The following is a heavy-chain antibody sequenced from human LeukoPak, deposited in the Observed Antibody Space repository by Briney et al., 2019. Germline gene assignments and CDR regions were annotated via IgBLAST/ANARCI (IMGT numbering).Heavy chain of an antibody. CDR2: ISSSSSTI. Sequence: GGSLRLSCAASGFTFSSYSMNWVRQAPGKGLEWVSYISSSSSTIYYADSVKGRFTISRDNAKNSLYLQMNSLRAEGTAVYYCARGFEYSSSLFDYWGQGTLVTVSS. CDR3: ARGFEYSSSLFDY. D-gene: IGHD6-6*01. CDR1: GFTFSSYS. J-gene: IGHJ4*02. V-gene: IGHV3-48*01.